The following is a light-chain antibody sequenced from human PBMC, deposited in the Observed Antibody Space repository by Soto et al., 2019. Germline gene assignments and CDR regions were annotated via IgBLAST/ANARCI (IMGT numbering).Light chain of an antibody. CDR2: GAS. CDR1: QSVTNN. V-gene: IGKV3-15*01. CDR3: QQYYNWPQT. J-gene: IGKJ2*01. Sequence: EIVMTQSPATLSVSPGERATLSCRASQSVTNNLAWYQQRPGQAPRLLIYGASTRATGIPARFSGSGSGAEFTLTISSLQSEDFAVYHCQQYYNWPQTFGQGTKLEIK.